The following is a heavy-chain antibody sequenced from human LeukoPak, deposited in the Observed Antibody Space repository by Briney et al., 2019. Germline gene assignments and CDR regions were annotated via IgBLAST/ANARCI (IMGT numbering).Heavy chain of an antibody. J-gene: IGHJ4*02. CDR3: ARTGYYDSSGYSFDQ. Sequence: GASVKVSCKASGGTFSSYAISWVRQAPGQGLEWMGGIIPIFGTANYAQKFQGRVTITADKSTSTAYMELSSLRSEDTAVYYCARTGYYDSSGYSFDQWGQGILVTVSS. CDR1: GGTFSSYA. CDR2: IIPIFGTA. V-gene: IGHV1-69*06. D-gene: IGHD3-22*01.